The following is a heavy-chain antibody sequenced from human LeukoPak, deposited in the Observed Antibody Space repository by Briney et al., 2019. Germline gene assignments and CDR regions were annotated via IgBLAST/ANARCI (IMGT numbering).Heavy chain of an antibody. D-gene: IGHD3-10*01. CDR1: GFTFSSYS. Sequence: GGSLRLSCAASGFTFSSYSMNWVRQAPGKGLEWVSSISSSSSYIYYADSVKGRFTISRDNAKNSLYLQMNSLRAEDTAVYYCARDQNQLWFGELLFDYWGQGTLVIVSS. V-gene: IGHV3-21*01. CDR2: ISSSSSYI. J-gene: IGHJ4*02. CDR3: ARDQNQLWFGELLFDY.